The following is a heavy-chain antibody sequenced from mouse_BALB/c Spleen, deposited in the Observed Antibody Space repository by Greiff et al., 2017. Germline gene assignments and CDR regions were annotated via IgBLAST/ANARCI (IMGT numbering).Heavy chain of an antibody. CDR2: IYPGGGYT. J-gene: IGHJ4*01. CDR1: GYTFTNYW. V-gene: IGHV1-63*02. CDR3: AGRPYYYAMDY. D-gene: IGHD2-12*01. Sequence: QVQLQQSGPELVKPGTSVKISCKASGYTFTNYWLGWVKQRPGHGLEWIGDIYPGGGYTNYNEKFKGKATLTADTSSSTAYMQLSSLTSEDSAVYFCAGRPYYYAMDYWGQGTSVTVSS.